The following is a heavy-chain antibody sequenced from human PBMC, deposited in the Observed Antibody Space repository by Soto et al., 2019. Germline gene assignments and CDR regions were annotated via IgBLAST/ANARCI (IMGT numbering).Heavy chain of an antibody. CDR3: AKDRVTPNYYYYYGMDV. CDR1: GFTFSSYG. D-gene: IGHD4-4*01. J-gene: IGHJ6*02. CDR2: ISYDGSNK. Sequence: GGSLRLSCAASGFTFSSYGMHWVRQAPGKGLEWVAVISYDGSNKYYADSVKGRFTISRDNSKNTLYLQMNSLRAEDTAVYYCAKDRVTPNYYYYYGMDVWGQGTTVTVSS. V-gene: IGHV3-30*18.